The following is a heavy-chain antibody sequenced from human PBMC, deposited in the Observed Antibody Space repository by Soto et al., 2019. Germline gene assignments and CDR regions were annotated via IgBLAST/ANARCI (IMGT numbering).Heavy chain of an antibody. CDR2: ISGSGGST. CDR3: AKDGHPINYLNGYYRIGCLET. V-gene: IGHV3-23*01. CDR1: GFTFSSYA. Sequence: WGSXRLSCSASGFTFSSYAIIWFRHAPGKGLELVSAISGSGGSTYYADSVKGRFTISRDNSKNTLYLQMNSLRAEDTAVYYCAKDGHPINYLNGYYRIGCLETWGQGTLVNVYS. J-gene: IGHJ4*02. D-gene: IGHD3-9*01.